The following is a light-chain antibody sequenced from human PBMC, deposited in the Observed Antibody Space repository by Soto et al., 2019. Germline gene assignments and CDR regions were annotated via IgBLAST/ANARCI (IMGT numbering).Light chain of an antibody. J-gene: IGLJ1*01. Sequence: QSALTQPPSVSGSPGQSVAISCTGTSSDVGGYNRVSWYQQAPGKAPKLLIYDVSNRPSGGSTRFSGSKSGNTASLTISGLQAEDEADYYCTSYACGSAYVFGPGTKVTVL. CDR3: TSYACGSAYV. CDR2: DVS. CDR1: SSDVGGYNR. V-gene: IGLV2-18*02.